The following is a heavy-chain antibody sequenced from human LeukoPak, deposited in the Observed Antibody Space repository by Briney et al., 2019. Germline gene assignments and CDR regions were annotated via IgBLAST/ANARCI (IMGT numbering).Heavy chain of an antibody. V-gene: IGHV1-2*02. Sequence: ASLKVSCKASGYTFTGYYIHWVRQAPGQGLEWMGYINPDSGGTNYAQKFQGRVTMTGDTSISTAYMELSGLTSDDTAVYYCARSITATGHWGQGTLVTVSS. D-gene: IGHD1-1*01. CDR2: INPDSGGT. CDR3: ARSITATGH. J-gene: IGHJ4*02. CDR1: GYTFTGYY.